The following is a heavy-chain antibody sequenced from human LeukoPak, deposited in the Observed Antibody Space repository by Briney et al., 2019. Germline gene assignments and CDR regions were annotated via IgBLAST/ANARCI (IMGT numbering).Heavy chain of an antibody. J-gene: IGHJ4*02. CDR1: GDSFTNYW. D-gene: IGHD6-6*01. CDR2: IYPGDSET. V-gene: IGHV5-51*01. Sequence: GESLKISCKCSGDSFTNYWIGWVRQMPGKGLEWMGTIYPGDSETRYSPSFQGQVIISADKSISTTYLQWSSLKASDTAMYYCARRYSSSSIDYWGLGTLVTVSS. CDR3: ARRYSSSSIDY.